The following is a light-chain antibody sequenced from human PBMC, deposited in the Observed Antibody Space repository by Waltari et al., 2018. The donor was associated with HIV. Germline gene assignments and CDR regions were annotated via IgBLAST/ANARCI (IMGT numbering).Light chain of an antibody. CDR1: QSIRNY. CDR2: AAS. J-gene: IGKJ2*01. V-gene: IGKV1-39*01. CDR3: QQSYDAPYT. Sequence: DIQMTQSPSSLSASVGDRVTITCRSGQSIRNYLNWYQQKPGKAPKLLMYAASSLQSGVPSRISGSASGTDFTLTISSLQPEDFATYYCQQSYDAPYTFGQGTKLEIK.